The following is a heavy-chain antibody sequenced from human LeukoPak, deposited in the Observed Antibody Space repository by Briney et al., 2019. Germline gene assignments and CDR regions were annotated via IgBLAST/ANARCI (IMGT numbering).Heavy chain of an antibody. J-gene: IGHJ6*02. D-gene: IGHD5-18*01. Sequence: GGSLRPSCAASGFTVSSNYMSWVRQAPGKGLEWVSVIYNGGSTYYADSVKGRFTISRDNSKNTLYLQMNSLRAEDTAVYYCARAESGYSYGYIYYYGMDVWGQGTTVTVSS. CDR3: ARAESGYSYGYIYYYGMDV. CDR2: IYNGGST. CDR1: GFTVSSNY. V-gene: IGHV3-53*01.